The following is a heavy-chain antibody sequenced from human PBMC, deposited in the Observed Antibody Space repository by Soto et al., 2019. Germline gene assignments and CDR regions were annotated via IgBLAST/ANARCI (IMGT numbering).Heavy chain of an antibody. Sequence: PGVSLRLSFAASGFTFSSYSMNWFRQAPGKGLEWLSYISISSSTIYHADSVKGRFTISRDDAKNSLYLQMNSLRYEDTAVYYCARNDGYCSGSISYYYYGMDVWDRGTTVTVSS. J-gene: IGHJ6*02. CDR3: ARNDGYCSGSISYYYYGMDV. CDR1: GFTFSSYS. D-gene: IGHD2-15*01. CDR2: ISISSSTI. V-gene: IGHV3-48*02.